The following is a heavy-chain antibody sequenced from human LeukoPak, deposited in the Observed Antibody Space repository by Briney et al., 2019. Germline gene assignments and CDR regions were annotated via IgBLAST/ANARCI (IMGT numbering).Heavy chain of an antibody. CDR2: FDPEDGET. CDR3: ATVGYDILTGYSLKGHAFDI. D-gene: IGHD3-9*01. CDR1: GYTLTELS. J-gene: IGHJ3*02. V-gene: IGHV1-24*01. Sequence: ASVKVSCKVSGYTLTELSMHWVRQAPGKGLEWMGGFDPEDGETIYAQKFQGRVTMIEDTSTDTAYMELSSLRSEDTAVYYCATVGYDILTGYSLKGHAFDIWGQGTMVTVSS.